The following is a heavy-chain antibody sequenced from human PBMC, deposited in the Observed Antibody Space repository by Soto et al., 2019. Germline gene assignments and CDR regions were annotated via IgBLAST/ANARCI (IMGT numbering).Heavy chain of an antibody. D-gene: IGHD3-16*01. Sequence: PSETLSLTCAVYGGSFSGYYWSWIRQPPGKGPEWIGEINHSGSTNYNPSLKSRVTISVDTSKNQFSLKLSSVTAADTAVYYCARASSIRLGEFPLFDYWGQGTLVTVSS. CDR1: GGSFSGYY. V-gene: IGHV4-34*01. CDR3: ARASSIRLGEFPLFDY. CDR2: INHSGST. J-gene: IGHJ4*02.